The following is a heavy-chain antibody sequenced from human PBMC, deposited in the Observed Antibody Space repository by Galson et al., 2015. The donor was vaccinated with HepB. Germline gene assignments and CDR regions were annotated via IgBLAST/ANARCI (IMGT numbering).Heavy chain of an antibody. CDR3: ARGKYYDILTGYYQTLDY. J-gene: IGHJ4*02. D-gene: IGHD3-9*01. Sequence: SLRLSCAASGFTFSSYAMHWVRQAPGKGLEWVAVISYDGSNKYYAASVKGRFTISRDNSKNTLYLQMNSLRADDTAVYYCARGKYYDILTGYYQTLDYWGQGTLVTVSS. V-gene: IGHV3-30*04. CDR2: ISYDGSNK. CDR1: GFTFSSYA.